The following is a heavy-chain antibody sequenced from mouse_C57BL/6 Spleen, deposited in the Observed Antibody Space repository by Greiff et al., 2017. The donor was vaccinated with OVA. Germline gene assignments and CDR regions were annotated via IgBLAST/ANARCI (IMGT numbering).Heavy chain of an antibody. CDR2: IYPRSGNT. CDR1: GYTFTSYG. J-gene: IGHJ4*01. Sequence: QVQLKQSGAELARPGASVKLSCKASGYTFTSYGISWVKQRTGQGLEWIGEIYPRSGNTYYNEKFKGKATLTADKSSSTAYMELRSLTSEDSAVYFCARYDSNYVGNYAMDYWGQGTSVTVSS. V-gene: IGHV1-81*01. CDR3: ARYDSNYVGNYAMDY. D-gene: IGHD2-5*01.